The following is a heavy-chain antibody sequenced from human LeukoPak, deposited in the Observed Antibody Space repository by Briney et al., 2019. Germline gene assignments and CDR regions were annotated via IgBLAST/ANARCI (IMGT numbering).Heavy chain of an antibody. CDR3: AREVGYYDSSGSPLRQFDY. D-gene: IGHD3-22*01. CDR1: GGTFSSYA. J-gene: IGHJ4*02. Sequence: GASVKVSCKASGGTFSSYAISWVRQAPGQGLEWMGRIIPILGIANYAQKFQGRDTITADKSTSTAYMELSSLRSEDTAVYYCAREVGYYDSSGSPLRQFDYWGQGTLVTVSS. V-gene: IGHV1-69*04. CDR2: IIPILGIA.